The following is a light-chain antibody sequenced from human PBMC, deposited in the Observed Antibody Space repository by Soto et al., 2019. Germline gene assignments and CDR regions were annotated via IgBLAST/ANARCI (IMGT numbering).Light chain of an antibody. CDR3: SSSTSSSTRV. CDR2: DVT. J-gene: IGLJ1*01. CDR1: TSDVGGYTY. Sequence: QSALTQPASVSGSPGQSITISCTGTTSDVGGYTYVSWYQQHPGKAPKLMIYDVTNRPSGVSNRFSGSKSGNTASLTISGLQAEDEADYYCSSSTSSSTRVFGIGTKLTVL. V-gene: IGLV2-14*01.